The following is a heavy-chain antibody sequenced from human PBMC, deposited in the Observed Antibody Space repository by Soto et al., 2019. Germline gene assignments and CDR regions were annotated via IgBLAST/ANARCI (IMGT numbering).Heavy chain of an antibody. CDR2: IYHSGST. CDR3: ARRDSYGSGSYSWYYFNY. D-gene: IGHD3-10*01. V-gene: IGHV4-4*02. CDR1: GGSISSSNW. J-gene: IGHJ4*02. Sequence: QVQLQESGPGLVKPSGTLSLTCAVSGGSISSSNWWSWVRQPPGKGLEWIGEIYHSGSTNYNPSRKSRVTISVDKSKNQFSLKMSSVTAADTAVYYCARRDSYGSGSYSWYYFNYWGQGTLVTVSS.